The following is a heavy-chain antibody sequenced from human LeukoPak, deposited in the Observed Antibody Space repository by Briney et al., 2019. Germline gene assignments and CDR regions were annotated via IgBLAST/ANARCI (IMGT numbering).Heavy chain of an antibody. V-gene: IGHV3-23*01. CDR1: GFTFSSYP. J-gene: IGHJ5*02. Sequence: PGGSLRLSCAASGFTFSSYPMSWVRQAPGKGLEWVSGISGSGGSTYYADSVKGRFTISRDNSKNTLYLQMNSLRAEATAVYNYAKVEVCDDFWGGYLKRTYNWFDLWGQGILVTVSS. D-gene: IGHD3-3*01. CDR2: ISGSGGST. CDR3: AKVEVCDDFWGGYLKRTYNWFDL.